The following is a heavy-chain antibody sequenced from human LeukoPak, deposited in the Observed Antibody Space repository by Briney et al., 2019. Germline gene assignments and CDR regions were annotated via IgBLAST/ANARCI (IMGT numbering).Heavy chain of an antibody. V-gene: IGHV3-30-3*01. CDR2: ISHDGSNK. CDR3: ARGGGVLYDSSGYYPPGN. Sequence: GGSLRLSCAASGFTFSSYAMHWVRQAPGKGLEWVAVISHDGSNKYYADSVKGRFTISRDNSKNTLYLQMNSLRAEDTAVYYCARGGGVLYDSSGYYPPGNWGQGTLVTVSS. J-gene: IGHJ4*02. D-gene: IGHD3-22*01. CDR1: GFTFSSYA.